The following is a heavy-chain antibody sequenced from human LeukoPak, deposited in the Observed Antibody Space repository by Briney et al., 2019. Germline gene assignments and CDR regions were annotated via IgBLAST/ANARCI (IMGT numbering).Heavy chain of an antibody. J-gene: IGHJ6*02. Sequence: PSETLSLTCTVSGGSISSGGYYWSWIRQHPGKGLEWIGYIYYSGSTYYNPSLKSRVTISVDTSKNQFSLKLSSVTAADTAVYYCARLSSGWYYYYGMDVWGQGTTVTVSS. CDR1: GGSISSGGYY. CDR2: IYYSGST. V-gene: IGHV4-31*03. D-gene: IGHD6-19*01. CDR3: ARLSSGWYYYYGMDV.